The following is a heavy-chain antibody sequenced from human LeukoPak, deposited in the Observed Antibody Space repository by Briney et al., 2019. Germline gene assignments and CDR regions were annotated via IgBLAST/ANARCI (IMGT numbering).Heavy chain of an antibody. CDR2: INHSGST. J-gene: IGHJ5*02. Sequence: PSETLSLTCAVYGGSFSGYYWSWIRQPPGRGLEWIGEINHSGSTNYNPSLKSRVTISVDTSKNQFSLKLSSVTAADTAVYYCARCTKGFRGLYYYDSSGIAPWGQGTLVTVSS. CDR3: ARCTKGFRGLYYYDSSGIAP. V-gene: IGHV4-34*01. D-gene: IGHD3-22*01. CDR1: GGSFSGYY.